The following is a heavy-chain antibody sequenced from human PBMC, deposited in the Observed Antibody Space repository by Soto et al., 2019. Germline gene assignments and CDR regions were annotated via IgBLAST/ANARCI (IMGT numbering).Heavy chain of an antibody. CDR3: ARHFSVDYFDY. CDR2: FYYSEST. V-gene: IGHV4-39*01. J-gene: IGHJ4*02. Sequence: PSETLSLTCTVSGGSISSGPYSWGWIRQPPGEGLEWIGTFYYSESTYYNPSLESRVTISVDTSKNQFSLKVSSVTVADTAVYYCARHFSVDYFDYWGQGALVTVSS. CDR1: GGSISSGPYS.